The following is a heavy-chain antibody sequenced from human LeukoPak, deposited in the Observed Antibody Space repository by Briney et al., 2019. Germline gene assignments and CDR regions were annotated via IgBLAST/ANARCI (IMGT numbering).Heavy chain of an antibody. CDR3: AREDLEWSTSFDY. CDR1: GGSFSGYY. Sequence: SETLSLTCAVYGGSFSGYYWSWIRQPPGKGLEWIGEINHSGSTNYNPSLKSRVTISVDTSKNQFSLKLSSVTAADTAVYYCAREDLEWSTSFDYWGQGILVTVSS. J-gene: IGHJ4*02. CDR2: INHSGST. V-gene: IGHV4-34*01. D-gene: IGHD3-3*01.